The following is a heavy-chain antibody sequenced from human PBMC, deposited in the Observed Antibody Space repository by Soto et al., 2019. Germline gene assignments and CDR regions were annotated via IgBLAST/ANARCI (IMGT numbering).Heavy chain of an antibody. CDR1: GFTFSSFG. D-gene: IGHD3-16*01. CDR2: ISYAGGNK. V-gene: IGHV3-30*18. Sequence: GGSLRLSCAASGFTFSSFGMHWVRQAPGKGLEWVASISYAGGNKYYADSVKGRFTISRDNSKTLYLQMNSLRREDTAVYYCAKDGGAGNFYYYGADVWGQGTTVTVSS. CDR3: AKDGGAGNFYYYGADV. J-gene: IGHJ6*02.